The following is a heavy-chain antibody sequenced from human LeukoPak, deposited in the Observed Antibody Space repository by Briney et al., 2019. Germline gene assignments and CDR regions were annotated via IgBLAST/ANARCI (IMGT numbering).Heavy chain of an antibody. D-gene: IGHD1-26*01. J-gene: IGHJ4*02. CDR1: GFMFTGYS. V-gene: IGHV3-21*05. CDR2: INAGSDYI. Sequence: PGGSLRLSCAASGFMFTGYSMTWVRQAPGKGLEWISYINAGSDYIYYADSVEGRFTISRDNAKNSVSLQMNSLRAEDTAVYYCARWGLGPSLDYWGQGTLVTVSS. CDR3: ARWGLGPSLDY.